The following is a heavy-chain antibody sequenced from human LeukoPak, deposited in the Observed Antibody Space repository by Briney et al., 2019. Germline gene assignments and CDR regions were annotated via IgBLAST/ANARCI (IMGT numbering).Heavy chain of an antibody. CDR2: IIPIFGTA. V-gene: IGHV1-69*13. D-gene: IGHD5-18*01. J-gene: IGHJ2*01. CDR1: GYTFGSYV. Sequence: SVKVSCKASGYTFGSYVISWVRQAPGQGLEWMGGIIPIFGTAHYAQKFQGRLTITADESTSTVYMEMSSLRSEDTAMYYCAKEGDTALVTGYFDLWGRGTLVIVSA. CDR3: AKEGDTALVTGYFDL.